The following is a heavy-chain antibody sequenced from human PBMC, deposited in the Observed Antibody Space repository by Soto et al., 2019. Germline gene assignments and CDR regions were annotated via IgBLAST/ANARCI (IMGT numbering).Heavy chain of an antibody. CDR2: INAGNGNT. Sequence: QVQLVQSGAEVKKPGASVKVSCKASGYTFTSYAMHWVRQAPGQRLEWMGWINAGNGNTKYSQKFQGRVTITRDTSASTAYMELSSLRSEDTAVYYCARDLRVDTRYFDYWGQGTLVTVSS. V-gene: IGHV1-3*01. CDR3: ARDLRVDTRYFDY. D-gene: IGHD3-3*01. J-gene: IGHJ4*02. CDR1: GYTFTSYA.